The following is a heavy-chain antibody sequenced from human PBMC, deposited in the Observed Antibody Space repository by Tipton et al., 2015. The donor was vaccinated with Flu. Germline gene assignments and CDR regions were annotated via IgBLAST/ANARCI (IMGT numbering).Heavy chain of an antibody. CDR3: ARDYNWGEGY. Sequence: SLRLSCAASGFSYNIYTMMWVRLVPGKGLEWVASIDPTSSHIHYGDSVRSRFTISRDNAKYSVFLHMDNLGDDDTAVYFCARDYNWGEGYWRQGTLVAVSS. CDR2: IDPTSSHI. V-gene: IGHV3-21*01. D-gene: IGHD7-27*01. J-gene: IGHJ4*02. CDR1: GFSYNIYT.